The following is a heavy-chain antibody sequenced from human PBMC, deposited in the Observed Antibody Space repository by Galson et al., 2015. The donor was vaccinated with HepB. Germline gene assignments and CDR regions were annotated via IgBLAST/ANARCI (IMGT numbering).Heavy chain of an antibody. CDR2: ISTSSSYI. V-gene: IGHV3-21*01. J-gene: IGHJ1*01. CDR3: ATTKGYCSGGTCYGAEFQY. CDR1: GFTFSNYY. D-gene: IGHD2-15*01. Sequence: SLRLSCAASGFTFSNYYMNWIHQAPGKGPEWVSSISTSSSYIDYADPVKGRFTISRDNAKNSLFPQMNSLRGEDTAVYYCATTKGYCSGGTCYGAEFQYWGQGTLVTVSS.